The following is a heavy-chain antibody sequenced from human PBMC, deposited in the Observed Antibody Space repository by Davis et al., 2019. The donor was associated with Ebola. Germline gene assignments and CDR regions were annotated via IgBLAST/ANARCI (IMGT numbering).Heavy chain of an antibody. J-gene: IGHJ3*01. CDR3: AKAPGGSRVPAAVRGTAFDF. V-gene: IGHV3-23*01. CDR2: VSGSGVST. D-gene: IGHD2-2*01. Sequence: PGGSLRLSCAASGFTFSSYAMSWVRQAPGKGLEWVSGVSGSGVSTYYADSVKGRFTVSRDNSKNTLYLQMNSLRVEDTAVYFCAKAPGGSRVPAAVRGTAFDFWGQGTMVNVSS. CDR1: GFTFSSYA.